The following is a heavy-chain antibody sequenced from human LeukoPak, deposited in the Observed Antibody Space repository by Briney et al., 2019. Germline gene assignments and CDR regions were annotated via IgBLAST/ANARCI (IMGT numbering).Heavy chain of an antibody. V-gene: IGHV1-2*02. CDR1: GYTFTVYY. Sequence: VASVTVSFKASGYTFTVYYMHWVRQAPGQGLERMGWINPNSGGTNYAQKFQGRVTMTRATSISTAYMELSRLRSDDTAVYYCARESRNWNSPEGYYFDYWGQGTLVTVSS. D-gene: IGHD1-7*01. CDR3: ARESRNWNSPEGYYFDY. J-gene: IGHJ4*02. CDR2: INPNSGGT.